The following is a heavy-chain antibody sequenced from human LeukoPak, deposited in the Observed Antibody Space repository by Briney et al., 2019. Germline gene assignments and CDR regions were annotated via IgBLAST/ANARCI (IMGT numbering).Heavy chain of an antibody. J-gene: IGHJ4*02. CDR1: GFTFSTYG. D-gene: IGHD3-3*01. Sequence: GGSLRLSCEASGFTFSTYGMHWVRQAPGKGLEWMAVISYDGTNKYYADSVKGRFTISRDNSKNTLYLQMNSLRAEDTAVYYCAKDSNYDFWSGLGNWGQGTLVTVSS. V-gene: IGHV3-30*18. CDR2: ISYDGTNK. CDR3: AKDSNYDFWSGLGN.